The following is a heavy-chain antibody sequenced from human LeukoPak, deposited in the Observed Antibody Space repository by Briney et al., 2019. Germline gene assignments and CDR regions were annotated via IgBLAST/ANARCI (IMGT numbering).Heavy chain of an antibody. V-gene: IGHV3-7*04. CDR2: IKEDGSEK. J-gene: IGHJ4*02. CDR3: ARDFSVLDYFDY. D-gene: IGHD2/OR15-2a*01. Sequence: GGSLRLSCSASGFTFSSYYMSCVRQAPGKGLEWVANIKEDGSEKYYVDSVKGRFTISRDNAKNSLYLQLNSLRAEDTAVYHCARDFSVLDYFDYWGQGTLVTVSS. CDR1: GFTFSSYY.